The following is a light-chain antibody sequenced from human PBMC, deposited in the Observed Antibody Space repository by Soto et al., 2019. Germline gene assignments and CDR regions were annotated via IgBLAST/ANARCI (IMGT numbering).Light chain of an antibody. Sequence: QSALTQTASVSGSPGQSITISCTGTSSDVGGYNYVSWYQQYPGKAPKLMIYEVSNRPSGFSNRFSGSKSGNTASLTISGLQAEDEADYYCSSYTTSGTWVFGGGTKLTVL. CDR1: SSDVGGYNY. J-gene: IGLJ3*02. CDR2: EVS. CDR3: SSYTTSGTWV. V-gene: IGLV2-14*01.